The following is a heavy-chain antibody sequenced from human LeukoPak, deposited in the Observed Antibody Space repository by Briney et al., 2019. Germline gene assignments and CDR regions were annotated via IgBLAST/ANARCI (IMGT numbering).Heavy chain of an antibody. CDR1: SGSIFNNNW. D-gene: IGHD2-2*01. CDR3: ARSPTKRVPEDY. J-gene: IGHJ4*02. V-gene: IGHV4-4*02. Sequence: SETLSLTCTVSSGSIFNNNWWSSVRQPPGKGLEWIGQIFHSGSTSYSPSLKSRVTISMDKSTNQISLRLTSVTAADTAVYYCARSPTKRVPEDYWGQGTLVTVSS. CDR2: IFHSGST.